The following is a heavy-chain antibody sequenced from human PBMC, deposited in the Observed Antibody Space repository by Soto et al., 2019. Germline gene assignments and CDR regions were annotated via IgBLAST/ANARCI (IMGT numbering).Heavy chain of an antibody. CDR1: GYTFTSYG. V-gene: IGHV1-18*01. J-gene: IGHJ5*02. CDR3: ARDPDYYYGSGSGNWFDT. Sequence: QVQLVQSGAEVRKPGASVKVSCKASGYTFTSYGISWVRQAPGQGLEWMGWISAYNGNTNYAQKLQDRVTMTTDTSTSTAYMELRSLRSDDTAVYYCARDPDYYYGSGSGNWFDTWGQGTLVTVSS. CDR2: ISAYNGNT. D-gene: IGHD3-10*01.